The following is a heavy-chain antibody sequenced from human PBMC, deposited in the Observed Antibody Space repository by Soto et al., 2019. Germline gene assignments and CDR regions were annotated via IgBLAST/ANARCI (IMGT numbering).Heavy chain of an antibody. D-gene: IGHD6-19*01. J-gene: IGHJ4*02. V-gene: IGHV3-9*01. Sequence: EVQLVESGGGLVQPGRSLRLSCAASGFTFDDYAMHWVRQAPGKGLEWVSGISWNSGSIGYADSVKGRFTISRDNAKNSLYLHMNSLRAEDTALYYCAKDRRSGWVFDYWGQGTLVTVSS. CDR2: ISWNSGSI. CDR3: AKDRRSGWVFDY. CDR1: GFTFDDYA.